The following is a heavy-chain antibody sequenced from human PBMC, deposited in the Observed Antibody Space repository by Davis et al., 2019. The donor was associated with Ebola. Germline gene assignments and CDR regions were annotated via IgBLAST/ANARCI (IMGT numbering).Heavy chain of an antibody. D-gene: IGHD6-19*01. Sequence: AASVKVSCKASGYTFTGYYMHWVRQAPGQGLEWMGRINPNSGDTIYTQKFQGRVTMTRDTSTSTAYMELSRLRSDDTAVYSCARLAVAATGGVGSFDIWGQGTMVTVSS. CDR3: ARLAVAATGGVGSFDI. CDR1: GYTFTGYY. CDR2: INPNSGDT. J-gene: IGHJ3*02. V-gene: IGHV1-2*02.